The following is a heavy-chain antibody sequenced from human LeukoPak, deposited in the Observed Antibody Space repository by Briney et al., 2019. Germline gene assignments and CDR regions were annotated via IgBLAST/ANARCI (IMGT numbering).Heavy chain of an antibody. CDR2: ISYDGSNK. D-gene: IGHD3-22*01. CDR1: GFTFSSYR. CDR3: AKGPYYYDSSGRSDY. V-gene: IGHV3-30*18. Sequence: GGSLRLSCAASGFTFSSYRMHWVRQAPGKGLEWVAVISYDGSNKYYADSVKGRFTISRDNSKNTLYLQMNSLRAEDTAVYYCAKGPYYYDSSGRSDYWGQGTLVTVSS. J-gene: IGHJ4*02.